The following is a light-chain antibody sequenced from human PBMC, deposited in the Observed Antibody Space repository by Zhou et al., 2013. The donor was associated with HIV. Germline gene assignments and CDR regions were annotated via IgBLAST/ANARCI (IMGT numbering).Light chain of an antibody. CDR2: DAY. V-gene: IGKV3-11*01. CDR3: QQRKKWPPFT. CDR1: QSVQKH. J-gene: IGKJ4*01. Sequence: EVVLTQSPATLSLSPGERATLSCRASQSVQKHLAWYQQKPGQAPRLIISDAYDRASGIPARFSGSGSGTDFTLTITSLEPEDFAVYYCQQRKKWPPFTFGGGTRVEIK.